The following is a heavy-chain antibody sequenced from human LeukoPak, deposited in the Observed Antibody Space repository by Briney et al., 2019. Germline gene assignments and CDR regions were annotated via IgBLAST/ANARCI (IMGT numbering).Heavy chain of an antibody. Sequence: SETLSLTCTVSGGSISSSNYYWSWIRQPAGKGLEWIGRIYTSGTTNYNPSLKSRVTISVDTSKNQFSLKLSSVTAADTAVYYCARRYCSGGSCYSGYYFDYWGQGTLVTVSS. CDR2: IYTSGTT. CDR1: GGSISSSNYY. V-gene: IGHV4-61*02. J-gene: IGHJ4*02. D-gene: IGHD2-15*01. CDR3: ARRYCSGGSCYSGYYFDY.